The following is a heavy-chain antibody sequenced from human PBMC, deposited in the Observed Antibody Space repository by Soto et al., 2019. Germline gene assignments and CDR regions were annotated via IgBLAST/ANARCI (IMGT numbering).Heavy chain of an antibody. CDR3: ARTLEDTAMVLLLDGMDV. CDR2: IYYSGST. D-gene: IGHD5-18*01. J-gene: IGHJ6*02. Sequence: SETLSLTCTVSGGSISSGGYYWSWIRQHPGKGLEWIGYIYYSGSTYYNPSLKSRVTISVDTSKNQFSLKLSSVTAADTAVYYCARTLEDTAMVLLLDGMDVWGHGTTVTVSS. CDR1: GGSISSGGYY. V-gene: IGHV4-31*03.